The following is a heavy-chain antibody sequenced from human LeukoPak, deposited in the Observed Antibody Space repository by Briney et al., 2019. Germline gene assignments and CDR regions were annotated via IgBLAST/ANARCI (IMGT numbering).Heavy chain of an antibody. CDR3: ARDLTVTTEIFDY. D-gene: IGHD4-17*01. V-gene: IGHV7-4-1*02. J-gene: IGHJ4*02. CDR2: INTNTGNP. Sequence: ASVKVSCKASGYTFTGYYMHWVRQAPGQGLEWMGWINTNTGNPTYAQGFTGRFVFSLDTSVSTAYLQISSLKAEDTAVYYCARDLTVTTEIFDYWGQGTLVTVSS. CDR1: GYTFTGYY.